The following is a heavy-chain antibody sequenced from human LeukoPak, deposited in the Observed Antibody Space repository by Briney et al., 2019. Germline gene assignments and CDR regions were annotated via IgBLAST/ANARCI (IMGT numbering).Heavy chain of an antibody. J-gene: IGHJ4*02. CDR1: GYSISSGYY. D-gene: IGHD3-22*01. Sequence: PSETLSLTCTVSGYSISSGYYWGWIRQPPGKGLEWIGSIYHSGSTYYNPSLKSRVTISVDTSKNQFSLKLSSVTAADTAVYYCARRSGYYDIENFDYWGQGTLVTVSS. CDR3: ARRSGYYDIENFDY. V-gene: IGHV4-38-2*02. CDR2: IYHSGST.